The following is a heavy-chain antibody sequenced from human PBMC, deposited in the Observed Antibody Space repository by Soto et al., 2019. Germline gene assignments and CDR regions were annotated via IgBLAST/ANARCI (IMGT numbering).Heavy chain of an antibody. CDR3: ARRGSEVTTGGGALDM. CDR2: ISIISTYI. V-gene: IGHV3-21*01. Sequence: EVELVESGGGLVKPGGSLRLSCLASRFRFSDYTKTWVRQAPGKGLEWVSSISIISTYIYYGDSVKGRFTISRDNAKNSLYLQMNSLRVEDTAVYYCARRGSEVTTGGGALDMWGQGTMVTVSS. CDR1: RFRFSDYT. D-gene: IGHD4-17*01. J-gene: IGHJ3*02.